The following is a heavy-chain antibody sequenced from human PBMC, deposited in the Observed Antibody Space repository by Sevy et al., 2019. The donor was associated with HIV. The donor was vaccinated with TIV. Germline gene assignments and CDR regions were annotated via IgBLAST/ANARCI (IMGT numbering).Heavy chain of an antibody. D-gene: IGHD1-26*01. Sequence: SETVSLTCTVSGGSISSGDYYWSWIRQPPGKGLEWIGYIYYSGSTYYNPSLKSRVTISVDTSKNQFSLKLSSVTAADTAVYYCARAIGGSYHYAALDYWGQGTLVTVSS. V-gene: IGHV4-30-4*01. J-gene: IGHJ4*02. CDR2: IYYSGST. CDR1: GGSISSGDYY. CDR3: ARAIGGSYHYAALDY.